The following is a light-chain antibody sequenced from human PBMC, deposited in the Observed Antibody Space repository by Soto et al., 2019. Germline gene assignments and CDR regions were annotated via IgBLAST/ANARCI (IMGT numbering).Light chain of an antibody. CDR3: LLSFIGAVA. J-gene: IGLJ2*01. V-gene: IGLV7-46*01. Sequence: QAVVTQEPSLSVSPGGTVTLTCGSSTGAVTSGHYPYWFQQKPGQAPKTLIYDTSNKHSWTPARFSGSLLGGEAALTLSDAQPEDEADYYCLLSFIGAVAFGGGTKLTVL. CDR1: TGAVTSGHY. CDR2: DTS.